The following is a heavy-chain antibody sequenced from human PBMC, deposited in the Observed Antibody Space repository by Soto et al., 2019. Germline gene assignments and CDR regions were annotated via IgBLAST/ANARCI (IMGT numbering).Heavy chain of an antibody. CDR1: GFTFSSYS. Sequence: PGGSLRLSCAASGFTFSSYSMNWVRQAPGKGLEWVSYISSSSSTIYYADSVKGRFTISRDNAKNSLYLQMNSLRAEDTAVYYCARSIAAGVNWFDPWGQGTLVTVSS. CDR2: ISSSSSTI. CDR3: ARSIAAGVNWFDP. J-gene: IGHJ5*02. V-gene: IGHV3-48*01. D-gene: IGHD2-15*01.